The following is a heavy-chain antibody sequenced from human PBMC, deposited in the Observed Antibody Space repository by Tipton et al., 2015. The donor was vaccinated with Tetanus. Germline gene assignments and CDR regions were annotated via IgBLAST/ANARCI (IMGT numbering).Heavy chain of an antibody. J-gene: IGHJ4*02. D-gene: IGHD2-21*02. CDR2: INEDGSER. CDR3: ARGMAEASNCGGDCYSDY. V-gene: IGHV3-7*04. Sequence: SLRLSCAASGFNFRNYWMSWVRQAPGKGLEWVANINEDGSERDYVGSVQGRFTISRDNTKNSLYLQMISLRAEDTAVYSCARGMAEASNCGGDCYSDYWGQGTLVTVSS. CDR1: GFNFRNYW.